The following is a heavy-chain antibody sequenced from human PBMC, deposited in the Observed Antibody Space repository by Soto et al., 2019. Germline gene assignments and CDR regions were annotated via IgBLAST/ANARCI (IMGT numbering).Heavy chain of an antibody. V-gene: IGHV4-30-4*01. J-gene: IGHJ5*02. CDR3: ARVSGYDSGWFDP. D-gene: IGHD5-12*01. CDR2: IYYSGST. CDR1: GGSISSGDYY. Sequence: QVQLQESGPGLVKPSQTLSLTCTVSGGSISSGDYYWIWIRQPPGKGLEWIGYIYYSGSTYYNPSLKSRVTISVDTSKHQFSLKLSSVTAADTAVYYCARVSGYDSGWFDPWGQGTLVTVSS.